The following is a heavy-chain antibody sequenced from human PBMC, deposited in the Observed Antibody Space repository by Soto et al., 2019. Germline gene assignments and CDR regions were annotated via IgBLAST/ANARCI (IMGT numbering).Heavy chain of an antibody. CDR3: AKVFTPEQGNYFDS. CDR2: ISVSVDSS. Sequence: PGGSLRLSCAASGFTFSSYAINWVRQAPGKGLEWVSAISVSVDSSHYADSVKGRFTISRDNDKNTVYLEMNSLRAEDTAVYYCAKVFTPEQGNYFDSWGQGTLVTVSS. CDR1: GFTFSSYA. J-gene: IGHJ4*02. V-gene: IGHV3-23*01. D-gene: IGHD1-26*01.